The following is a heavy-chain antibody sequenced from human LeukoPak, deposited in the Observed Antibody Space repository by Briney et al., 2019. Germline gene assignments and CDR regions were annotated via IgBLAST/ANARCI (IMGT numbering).Heavy chain of an antibody. CDR3: ARRGAHSGSYSHFDL. Sequence: SETLSLTCTVTGGPISRSFWNWSRQPPGKGLAWIGHIYYSGSTNYNPSLKSRVTISVDTPKNQFSLKLSSVTAADTAVYSCARRGAHSGSYSHFDLWGRGTLVTVSA. CDR2: IYYSGST. J-gene: IGHJ2*01. V-gene: IGHV4-59*01. D-gene: IGHD1-26*01. CDR1: GGPISRSF.